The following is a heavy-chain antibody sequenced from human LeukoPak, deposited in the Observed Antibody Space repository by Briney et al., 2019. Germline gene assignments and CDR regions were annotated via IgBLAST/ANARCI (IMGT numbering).Heavy chain of an antibody. Sequence: SGPTLVNPTQTLTLTCTFSGFSLSTNGVGVGWIRQPPGKALEWLALIYWDDDMRYSPSLKSRLTITKDTSKKQVVLIMTNMDPVDTATYYCAGGSGRTFDFWGQGTLVTVSS. D-gene: IGHD6-19*01. J-gene: IGHJ4*02. CDR3: AGGSGRTFDF. V-gene: IGHV2-5*02. CDR2: IYWDDDM. CDR1: GFSLSTNGVG.